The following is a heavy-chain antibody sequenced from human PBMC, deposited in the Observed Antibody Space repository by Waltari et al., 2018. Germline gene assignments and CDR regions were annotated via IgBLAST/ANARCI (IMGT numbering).Heavy chain of an antibody. CDR3: ARLFRLYDILTGYHDSFDY. Sequence: QVQLQESGPGLVQPSATLSLTCAVSGYSISSGYYWGWIRQPPGKGLEWIGSIYHSGSTYYNPSLKSRVTISVDTSKNQFSLKLSSVTAADTAVYYCARLFRLYDILTGYHDSFDYWGQGTLVTVSS. D-gene: IGHD3-9*01. CDR1: GYSISSGYY. CDR2: IYHSGST. J-gene: IGHJ4*02. V-gene: IGHV4-38-2*01.